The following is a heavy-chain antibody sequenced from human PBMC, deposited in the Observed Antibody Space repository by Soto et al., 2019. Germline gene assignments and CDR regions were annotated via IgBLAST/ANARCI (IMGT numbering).Heavy chain of an antibody. CDR1: GFTVSSNY. CDR3: ARLRRAYAFDI. D-gene: IGHD1-26*01. J-gene: IGHJ3*02. V-gene: IGHV3-53*01. CDR2: IYSGGST. Sequence: EVQLVESGGGLIQPGGSLRLSCAASGFTVSSNYMSWVRQAPGTGLEWVSVIYSGGSTDYADSVKARVTISRDNANNTLSLQMNSLRAEDTAVYYCARLRRAYAFDIWGQGTMVTVSS.